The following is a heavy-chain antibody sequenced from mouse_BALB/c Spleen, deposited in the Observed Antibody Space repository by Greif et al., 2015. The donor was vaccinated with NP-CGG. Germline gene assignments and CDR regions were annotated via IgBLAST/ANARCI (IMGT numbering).Heavy chain of an antibody. V-gene: IGHV14-3*02. CDR1: GFNIKDTY. CDR3: ANWDWYFDV. CDR2: IDPANGNT. Sequence: VQLQQPGAELVKPGASVKLSCTASGFNIKDTYMHWVKQRPEQGLEWIGRIDPANGNTKYDPKFQGKATITADTSSNTAYLQLSSLTSEDTAVYYCANWDWYFDVWGAGTTVTVSS. J-gene: IGHJ1*01. D-gene: IGHD4-1*01.